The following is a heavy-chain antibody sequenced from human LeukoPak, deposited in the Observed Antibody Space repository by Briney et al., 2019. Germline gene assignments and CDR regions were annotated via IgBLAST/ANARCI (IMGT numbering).Heavy chain of an antibody. V-gene: IGHV4-59*08. D-gene: IGHD2/OR15-2a*01. CDR2: IYYSGST. CDR3: ARCKSPLWFDP. CDR1: GGSISSYY. Sequence: PSETLSLTCTVSGGSISSYYWSWIRQPPGKGLEWIGYIYYSGSTNYNPSLKSRVTISVDTSKNQFSLKLSSVTAADTAVYYCARCKSPLWFDPWGQGTLVTVSS. J-gene: IGHJ5*02.